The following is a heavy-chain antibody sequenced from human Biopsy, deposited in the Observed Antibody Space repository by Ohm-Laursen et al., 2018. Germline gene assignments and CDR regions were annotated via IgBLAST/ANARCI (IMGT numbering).Heavy chain of an antibody. CDR2: NIPILGTG. CDR3: ATKLTGYFHH. Sequence: SVKASCKAPGGTFSNYGANWVRQAPGQGLEWLGGNIPILGTGNYAQKFQDRVTVAADTSTSTATMELRSLRSDDTAVYYCATKLTGYFHHWGQGTLVIVSS. D-gene: IGHD3-9*01. V-gene: IGHV1-69*06. J-gene: IGHJ1*01. CDR1: GGTFSNYG.